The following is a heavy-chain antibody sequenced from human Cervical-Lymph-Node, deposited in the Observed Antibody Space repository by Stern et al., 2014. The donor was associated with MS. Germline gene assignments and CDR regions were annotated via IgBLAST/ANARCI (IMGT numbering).Heavy chain of an antibody. CDR3: ARDRARWLQLWFDP. D-gene: IGHD5-24*01. V-gene: IGHV3-33*01. CDR1: GFTFSSYG. CDR2: ILYDGSNK. J-gene: IGHJ5*02. Sequence: VQLVESGGGVVQPGRSLRLSCAASGFTFSSYGMHWVRQAPGKGLEWVAVILYDGSNKYYADSVKGRFTISRDNSKNTLYLQMNSLRAEDTAVYYCARDRARWLQLWFDPWGQGTLVTVSS.